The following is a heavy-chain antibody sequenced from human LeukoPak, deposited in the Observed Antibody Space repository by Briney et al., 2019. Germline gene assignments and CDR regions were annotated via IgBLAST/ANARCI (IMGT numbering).Heavy chain of an antibody. J-gene: IGHJ6*02. Sequence: GGSLRLSCAASGFTFSSYAMHWVRQAPGKGLEWVAVISYDGSNKYYADSVKGRFTISRDNSKNTLYLQMNSLRAEDTAVYYCARARGYSGCDVYYYYYGMDVWGQGTTVTVSS. D-gene: IGHD5-12*01. CDR3: ARARGYSGCDVYYYYYGMDV. CDR2: ISYDGSNK. V-gene: IGHV3-30-3*01. CDR1: GFTFSSYA.